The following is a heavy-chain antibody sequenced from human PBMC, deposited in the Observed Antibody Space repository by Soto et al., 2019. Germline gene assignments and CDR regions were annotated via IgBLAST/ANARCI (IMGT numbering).Heavy chain of an antibody. J-gene: IGHJ2*01. CDR1: QFTFSSYA. CDR2: ISGAGGST. Sequence: EVQLLESGGGLVQPGGSLRLSCAASQFTFSSYAMGWVRQAPGKGLEWVSLISGAGGSTNYADSVKGRFAISRDNSENTLYLQMNSLSAEDTAVYYCAKGRPPFDLWGRGTLVIVSS. CDR3: AKGRPPFDL. D-gene: IGHD6-6*01. V-gene: IGHV3-23*01.